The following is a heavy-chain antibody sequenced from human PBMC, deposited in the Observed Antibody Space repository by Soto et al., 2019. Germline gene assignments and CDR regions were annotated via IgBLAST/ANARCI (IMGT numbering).Heavy chain of an antibody. CDR1: GGIFSTFI. Sequence: QVQLVQSGAEVRKPGSSVNVSCKAFGGIFSTFIITWVRQAPGQGLEWMGGIIPLFNTSKYAQQFQGRVTMTADESTSTGYMALKSLTSEDTAVYYCARAIRGSGDYDPSGMDVWGQGTTVTVSS. CDR3: ARAIRGSGDYDPSGMDV. D-gene: IGHD3-16*01. V-gene: IGHV1-69*01. CDR2: IIPLFNTS. J-gene: IGHJ6*02.